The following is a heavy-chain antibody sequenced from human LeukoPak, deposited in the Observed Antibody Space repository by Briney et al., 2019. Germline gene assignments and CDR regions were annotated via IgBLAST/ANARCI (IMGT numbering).Heavy chain of an antibody. CDR3: ASVGIAAEGGFDY. Sequence: PGGSLRLSCAASGFTFSSYAMHWVRQAPGKGLEWVAVISYDGSNKYYADSVKGRFIISRDNSKNTLYLQMNSLRAEDTAAYYCASVGIAAEGGFDYWGQGTLVTVSS. V-gene: IGHV3-30-3*01. J-gene: IGHJ4*02. CDR2: ISYDGSNK. D-gene: IGHD6-13*01. CDR1: GFTFSSYA.